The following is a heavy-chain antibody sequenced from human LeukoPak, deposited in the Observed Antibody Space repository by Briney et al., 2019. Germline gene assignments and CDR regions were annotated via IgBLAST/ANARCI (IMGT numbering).Heavy chain of an antibody. D-gene: IGHD5-18*01. V-gene: IGHV5-51*01. J-gene: IGHJ4*02. CDR1: GYSFTSYW. Sequence: RGESLKISCKASGYSFTSYWIGWVRQVPGKGLEWMGIIYPGDSDTRYSPSFQGQVTISADKSISTAYLQWSSLKASDTAMYYCARQFETAMVYSGYWGQGTLVTVSS. CDR3: ARQFETAMVYSGY. CDR2: IYPGDSDT.